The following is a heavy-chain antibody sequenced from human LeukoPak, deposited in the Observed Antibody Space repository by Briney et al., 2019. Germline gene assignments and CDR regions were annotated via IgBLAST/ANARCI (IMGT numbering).Heavy chain of an antibody. CDR3: VKRSYDSSGYFDY. CDR1: GFTFSSYA. D-gene: IGHD3-22*01. V-gene: IGHV3-23*01. J-gene: IGHJ4*02. CDR2: ISGSGGST. Sequence: GGSLRLSCVASGFTFSSYAMSWVRQAPGKGLEWVSVISGSGGSTYYADYVKGRFTISRDNSQNKLYLQMNRLRAEDTAVYYCVKRSYDSSGYFDYWGQGTLVTVSS.